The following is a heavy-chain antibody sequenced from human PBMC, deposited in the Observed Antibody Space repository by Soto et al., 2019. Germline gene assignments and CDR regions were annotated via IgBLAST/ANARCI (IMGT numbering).Heavy chain of an antibody. Sequence: SLRLSCAASGLNFEKCSMNWVRQPPGKGPEWLAHISPSSTYIRYADSLKDRLTISKDNARNSLSTQKINLRADDTAIYYCATDTGDIEVVPATTWGQGTLVTVSS. CDR1: GLNFEKCS. J-gene: IGHJ4*02. CDR3: ATDTGDIEVVPATT. CDR2: ISPSSTYI. D-gene: IGHD2-15*01. V-gene: IGHV3-21*04.